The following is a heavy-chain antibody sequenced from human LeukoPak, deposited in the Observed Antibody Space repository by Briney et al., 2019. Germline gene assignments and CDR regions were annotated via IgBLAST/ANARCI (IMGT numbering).Heavy chain of an antibody. CDR2: INYSGST. CDR3: ARDEAIFGAGYYYGMDV. Sequence: SQTLSLTCTVSGGSISSGSHYWSWVRQHPGKGLEWIGYINYSGSTYYNPSLKSRVTISVDASQNQFSLKLSSVTAADTAVYYCARDEAIFGAGYYYGMDVWGQGTTVTVSS. CDR1: GGSISSGSHY. J-gene: IGHJ6*02. V-gene: IGHV4-31*03. D-gene: IGHD3-3*01.